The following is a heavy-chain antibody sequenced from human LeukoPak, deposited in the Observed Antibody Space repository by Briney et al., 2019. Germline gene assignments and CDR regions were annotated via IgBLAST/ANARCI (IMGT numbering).Heavy chain of an antibody. V-gene: IGHV4-39*07. CDR3: AETGSRVATIYGYDAFDI. D-gene: IGHD5-12*01. J-gene: IGHJ3*02. CDR2: IYYSGST. CDR1: GGSISSSSYY. Sequence: KASETLSLTCTVSGGSISSSSYYWGWIRQPPGKGLEWIGSIYYSGSTYYNPSLKSRVTISVDTSKNQFSLKLSSVTAADTAVYYCAETGSRVATIYGYDAFDIWGQGTMVTVSS.